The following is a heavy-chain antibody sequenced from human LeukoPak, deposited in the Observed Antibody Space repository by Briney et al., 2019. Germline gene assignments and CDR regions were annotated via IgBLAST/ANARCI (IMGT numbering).Heavy chain of an antibody. CDR3: ARDPSTVTTSWFDP. V-gene: IGHV3-11*01. D-gene: IGHD4-17*01. J-gene: IGHJ5*02. Sequence: GGSLRLSCAASGFTFSDYYMSWIRQAPGKGLEWVSYISSSGSTIYYADSVKGRFTISRDNAKNSLYLQMNSLRAEDTAVYYCARDPSTVTTSWFDPWGQGTLVTVSS. CDR1: GFTFSDYY. CDR2: ISSSGSTI.